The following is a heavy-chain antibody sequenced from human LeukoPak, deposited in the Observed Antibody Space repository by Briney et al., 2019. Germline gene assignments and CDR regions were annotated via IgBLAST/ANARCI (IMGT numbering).Heavy chain of an antibody. J-gene: IGHJ6*03. CDR2: ISGSGGST. V-gene: IGHV3-23*01. CDR3: ARDQLELPYYYYYMDV. D-gene: IGHD1-1*01. CDR1: GFTFSSYT. Sequence: GGSLRLSCAASGFTFSSYTMSWVRQAPGKGLEWVSAISGSGGSTYYADSVKGRLTISRDNSKNTLYLQMNSLRAEDTAVYYCARDQLELPYYYYYMDVWGKGTTVTVSS.